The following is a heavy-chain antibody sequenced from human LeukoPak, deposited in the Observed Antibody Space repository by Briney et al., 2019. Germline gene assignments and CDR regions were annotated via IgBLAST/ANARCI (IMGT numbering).Heavy chain of an antibody. CDR1: GGSFSGYY. Sequence: SETLSLTCAVSGGSFSGYYWSWLRQPPGKGLEWIGEINHSGSTNYNPSLKSRVTISVDTSKNQISLRLSSVTAADTAVYYCARGGSIAARGWIDPWGQGTLVTVSS. D-gene: IGHD6-6*01. V-gene: IGHV4-34*01. J-gene: IGHJ5*02. CDR3: ARGGSIAARGWIDP. CDR2: INHSGST.